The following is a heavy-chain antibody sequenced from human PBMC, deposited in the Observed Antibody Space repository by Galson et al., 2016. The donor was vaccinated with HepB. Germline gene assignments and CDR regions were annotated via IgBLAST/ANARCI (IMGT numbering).Heavy chain of an antibody. CDR3: ARDPIAGAPDYFDY. CDR2: ISSNGDFI. J-gene: IGHJ4*02. D-gene: IGHD1-26*01. V-gene: IGHV3-21*01. Sequence: SLRLSCAASGISFSTFSMNWVRQAPGQGLEWLSSISSNGDFINYADSVKGRFTISRDNSKNTLYLQMDRLTTDDTAVYYCARDPIAGAPDYFDYWGQGTLVTVSS. CDR1: GISFSTFS.